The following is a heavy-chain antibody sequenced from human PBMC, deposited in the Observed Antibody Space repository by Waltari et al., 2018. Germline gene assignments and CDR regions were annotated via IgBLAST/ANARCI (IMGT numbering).Heavy chain of an antibody. CDR3: ARVGGYCSSTSCSYDY. D-gene: IGHD2-2*01. V-gene: IGHV1-69*01. CDR1: GGTFTSYA. Sequence: QLMQSGAEVKKPGSSVKVSCQASGGTFTSYAISWVRQAPGQGLEWMGGIIPIFGTANYAQKFQGRVTITADESTSTAYMELSSLRSEDTAVYYCARVGGYCSSTSCSYDYWGQGTLVTVSS. J-gene: IGHJ4*02. CDR2: IIPIFGTA.